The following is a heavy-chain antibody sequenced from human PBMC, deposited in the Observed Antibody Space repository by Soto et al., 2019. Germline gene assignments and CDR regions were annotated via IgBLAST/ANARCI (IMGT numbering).Heavy chain of an antibody. D-gene: IGHD2-8*01. CDR2: IIPIFATA. CDR3: AISSPNCTNGVCYGMRWFDP. CDR1: GGTFSSYG. Sequence: QVKLVQSGAEVKKPGSSVKVSCKASGGTFSSYGISWVRQAPGEGLEWMGGIIPIFATANYAQKFQGRVTITSDESTITAYMELSSLRSEDTAVYDFAISSPNCTNGVCYGMRWFDPWGQGNLVTVSS. V-gene: IGHV1-69*01. J-gene: IGHJ5*02.